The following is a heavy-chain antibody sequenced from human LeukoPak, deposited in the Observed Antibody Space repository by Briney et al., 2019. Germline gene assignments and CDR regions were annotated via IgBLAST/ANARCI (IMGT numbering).Heavy chain of an antibody. Sequence: SETLSLTCTVSGGSISSGSYYWSWIRQSAGKGLEWIGRFYSSGSTNYNPSLRSRVTISVDTSKNQFSLKLSSVTAADTAVYYCARALYHSGGTYYDFWSGYRAKGDWLPWFDPWGQGTLVTVSS. J-gene: IGHJ5*02. V-gene: IGHV4-61*02. CDR1: GGSISSGSYY. CDR3: ARALYHSGGTYYDFWSGYRAKGDWLPWFDP. D-gene: IGHD3-3*01. CDR2: FYSSGST.